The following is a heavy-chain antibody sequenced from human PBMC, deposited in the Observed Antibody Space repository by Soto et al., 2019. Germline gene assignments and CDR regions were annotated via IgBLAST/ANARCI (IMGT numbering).Heavy chain of an antibody. CDR3: ARDLTGVATITAFDI. V-gene: IGHV3-66*01. CDR1: GYTVSSNY. J-gene: IGHJ3*02. D-gene: IGHD5-12*01. Sequence: GGSLRLSCAASGYTVSSNYMSWVRQAPEKGLEWVSVIYSGGSTYYADSVKGRFTISRDNSKNTLYLQMNSLTAEDTAVYYCARDLTGVATITAFDIWGQGTMVTVSS. CDR2: IYSGGST.